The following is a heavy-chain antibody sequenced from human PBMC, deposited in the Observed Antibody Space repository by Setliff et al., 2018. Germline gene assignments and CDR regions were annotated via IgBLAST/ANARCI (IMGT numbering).Heavy chain of an antibody. CDR2: IFMSGGT. Sequence: SETLSLTCSVSGGSISSGGFYWSWIRQSAGKGLEYIGHIFMSGGTTYDPSFKSRVRISLDMSRNQFFLNLKNVTAADTATYYCVRAPVYCSGDCYPRWFDPWGQGTLVTVSS. CDR3: VRAPVYCSGDCYPRWFDP. D-gene: IGHD2-21*02. V-gene: IGHV4-61*09. J-gene: IGHJ5*02. CDR1: GGSISSGGFY.